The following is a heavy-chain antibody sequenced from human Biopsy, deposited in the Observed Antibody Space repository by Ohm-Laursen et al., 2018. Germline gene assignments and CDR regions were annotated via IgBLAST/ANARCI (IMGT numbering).Heavy chain of an antibody. J-gene: IGHJ3*02. Sequence: SLRLSCAASGFTFSTYWMTWVRQAPGKGLEWVANIKRDGSQSNHADSVKGRFTISRDNAKNSLYLQMNSLRAEDTAVYYCARDGIVGARFNAFDIWGQGTMVTVSS. CDR1: GFTFSTYW. V-gene: IGHV3-7*01. CDR3: ARDGIVGARFNAFDI. D-gene: IGHD1-26*01. CDR2: IKRDGSQS.